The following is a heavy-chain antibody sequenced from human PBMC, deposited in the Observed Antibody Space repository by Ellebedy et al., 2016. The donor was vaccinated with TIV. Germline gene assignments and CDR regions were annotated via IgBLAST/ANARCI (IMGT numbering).Heavy chain of an antibody. D-gene: IGHD3-16*01. CDR2: ISNQGASA. V-gene: IGHV3-23*01. J-gene: IGHJ4*02. CDR3: VKADYESLYYFED. Sequence: GGSLRLXCAASGFTFNNHALSWVRQAPGQGLEWVSSISNQGASAYYADSVKGCFTISRDNSKNTLSLQMNDLRAEDTALYYCVKADYESLYYFEDWGQGTLVTVSS. CDR1: GFTFNNHA.